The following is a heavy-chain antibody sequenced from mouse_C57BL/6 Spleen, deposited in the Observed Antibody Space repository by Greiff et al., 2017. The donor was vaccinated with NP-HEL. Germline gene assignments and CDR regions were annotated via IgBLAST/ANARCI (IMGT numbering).Heavy chain of an antibody. D-gene: IGHD2-1*01. J-gene: IGHJ3*01. Sequence: EVQLQQSGAELVRPGASVKLSCTASGFNIKDYYMHWVKQRPEQGLEWIGRIDPEDGDTEYAPKFQGKATMTADTSSNTAYLQLSSLTSEDTAVYYCTRDYGNYEGFAYWGQGTPVTVSA. V-gene: IGHV14-1*01. CDR2: IDPEDGDT. CDR3: TRDYGNYEGFAY. CDR1: GFNIKDYY.